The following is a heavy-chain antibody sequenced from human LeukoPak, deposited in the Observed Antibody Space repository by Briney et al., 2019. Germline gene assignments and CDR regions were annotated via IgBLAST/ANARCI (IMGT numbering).Heavy chain of an antibody. J-gene: IGHJ5*02. CDR1: GFTVSSNY. V-gene: IGHV3-53*01. CDR2: TYSGGGT. CDR3: ARFWSGSIDENWFDP. Sequence: GGSLRLSCAASGFTVSSNYMSWVRQAPGKGLEWVSVTYSGGGTYYADSVKGRFTISRDNSKNTLYLQMNSLRAEDTAVYYCARFWSGSIDENWFDPWGQGTLVTVSS. D-gene: IGHD3-3*01.